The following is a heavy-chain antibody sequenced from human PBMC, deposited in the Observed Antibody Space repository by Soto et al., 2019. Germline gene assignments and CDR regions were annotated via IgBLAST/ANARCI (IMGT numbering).Heavy chain of an antibody. V-gene: IGHV4-59*01. J-gene: IGHJ4*02. CDR1: GDSINNSY. CDR3: AKYRRTEAEGFTLDY. D-gene: IGHD6-13*01. CDR2: IYYTGTT. Sequence: SETLSLTGAVSGDSINNSYWSWIRQPPGKRLEWIGNIYYTGTTTYNPSLESRVTMSVDTSKNQFSLKLNSVDAADTAVYYCAKYRRTEAEGFTLDYWGRGTLVTVSS.